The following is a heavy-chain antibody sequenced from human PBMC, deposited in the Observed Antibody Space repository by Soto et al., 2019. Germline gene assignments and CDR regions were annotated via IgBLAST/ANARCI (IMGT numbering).Heavy chain of an antibody. CDR2: INPNSGGT. CDR1: GYTFTGYY. D-gene: IGHD4-17*01. Sequence: GASVKVSCKASGYTFTGYYMHWVRQAPGQGLEWMGWINPNSGGTNYAQKFQGWVTMTRDTSISTAYMELSRLRSDDTAVYYCARGPKLWTKVGYWFVHWGQGTLVTVSS. V-gene: IGHV1-2*04. J-gene: IGHJ5*02. CDR3: ARGPKLWTKVGYWFVH.